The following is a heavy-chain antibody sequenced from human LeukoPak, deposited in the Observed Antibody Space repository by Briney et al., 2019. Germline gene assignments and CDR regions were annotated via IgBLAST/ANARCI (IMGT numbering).Heavy chain of an antibody. D-gene: IGHD3-22*01. CDR3: ARGLSSGYYLNV. CDR1: GFTFSSYW. CDR2: INSDGSST. Sequence: GSLRLSCAASGFTFSSYWMHWVRQAPGKGLVWVSRINSDGSSTSYADSVKGRFTISRDNAKNTLYPQMNSLRAEDTAVYYCARGLSSGYYLNVWGQGTTVTVSS. V-gene: IGHV3-74*01. J-gene: IGHJ6*02.